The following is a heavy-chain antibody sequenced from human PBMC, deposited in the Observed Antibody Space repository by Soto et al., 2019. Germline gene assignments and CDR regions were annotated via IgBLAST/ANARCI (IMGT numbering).Heavy chain of an antibody. CDR2: IFYAGNT. J-gene: IGHJ6*02. D-gene: IGHD6-13*01. Sequence: PSETLSLTFTVSGGSIIGYYWSWMRQPPGKGLEWIGYIFYAGNTLYTPSLKSRVTISVDTSKNQFSLKLSSVTAADTAVYYRASHDIIAKLQHGMGAWGQGKMVNVSS. CDR3: ASHDIIAKLQHGMGA. V-gene: IGHV4-59*01. CDR1: GGSIIGYY.